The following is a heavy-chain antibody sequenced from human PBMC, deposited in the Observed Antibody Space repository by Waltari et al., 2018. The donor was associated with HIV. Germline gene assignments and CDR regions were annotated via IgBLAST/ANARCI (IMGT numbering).Heavy chain of an antibody. Sequence: QVQLVQSGAEVKKPGASVKVSCKASGYTFTSYAMHWVRQAPGQRLEWMGWINAGNGNTKYSQKFQGRVTITRDTSASTAYMELSSLRSEDTAVYYCARVSPSYSSGWERYYYYGMDVWGQGTTVTVSS. V-gene: IGHV1-3*01. CDR3: ARVSPSYSSGWERYYYYGMDV. J-gene: IGHJ6*02. CDR1: GYTFTSYA. D-gene: IGHD6-19*01. CDR2: INAGNGNT.